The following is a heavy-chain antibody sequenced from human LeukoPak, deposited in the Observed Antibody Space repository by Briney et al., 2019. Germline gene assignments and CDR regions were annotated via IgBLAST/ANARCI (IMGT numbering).Heavy chain of an antibody. D-gene: IGHD1-26*01. V-gene: IGHV1-2*02. CDR1: GYTFTGYY. J-gene: IGHJ4*02. Sequence: ASVKVSCKASGYTFTGYYMRWVRQAPGQGLEWMGWINPNSGGTNYAQKFQGRVTMTRDTSISTAYMELSRLRSDDTAVYYCARVKRVGATTYYFDYWGQGTLVTVSS. CDR2: INPNSGGT. CDR3: ARVKRVGATTYYFDY.